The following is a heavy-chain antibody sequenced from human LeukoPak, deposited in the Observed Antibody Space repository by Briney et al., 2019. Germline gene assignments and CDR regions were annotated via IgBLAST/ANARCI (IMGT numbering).Heavy chain of an antibody. CDR2: IYYSGST. D-gene: IGHD2-15*01. J-gene: IGHJ4*02. CDR3: ARGGRTNHFDY. Sequence: PSETLSLTCTVSGGSINSYYWSWIRQPPGKGLEWIGYIYYSGSTNYNPSLKSRVTISADTSKNQFSLKLSSVAAADTAVYYCARGGRTNHFDYWGQGNLGTVSS. V-gene: IGHV4-59*08. CDR1: GGSINSYY.